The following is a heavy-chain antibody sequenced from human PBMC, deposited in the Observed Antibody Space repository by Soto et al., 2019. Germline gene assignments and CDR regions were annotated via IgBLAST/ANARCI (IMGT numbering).Heavy chain of an antibody. J-gene: IGHJ6*02. D-gene: IGHD4-17*01. CDR3: ARDISTVIHYYYYVIAV. CDR1: GFTFSSYA. Sequence: GGSLRLSCAASGFTFSSYAMHWVRQAPGKGLEWVAVISYDGSNKYYADSVKGRFTISRDNSKNTLYLQMNSLRAEDTAVYYCARDISTVIHYYYYVIAVWGQGTTVTVSS. CDR2: ISYDGSNK. V-gene: IGHV3-30-3*01.